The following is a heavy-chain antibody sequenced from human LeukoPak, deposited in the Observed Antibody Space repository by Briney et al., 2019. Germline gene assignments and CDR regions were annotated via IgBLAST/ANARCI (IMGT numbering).Heavy chain of an antibody. Sequence: PGGSLRLSCVASDFTFDFYWMTWVRQAPGKGLEWLANILPDGSQKYYVDSVKGRFTNSRDNPKNSLYLQINNLRAEDTAVYYCGRLAHNAWYAIDFWGQGTLVTVSS. J-gene: IGHJ4*02. CDR1: DFTFDFYW. CDR3: GRLAHNAWYAIDF. V-gene: IGHV3-7*01. CDR2: ILPDGSQK. D-gene: IGHD2-2*01.